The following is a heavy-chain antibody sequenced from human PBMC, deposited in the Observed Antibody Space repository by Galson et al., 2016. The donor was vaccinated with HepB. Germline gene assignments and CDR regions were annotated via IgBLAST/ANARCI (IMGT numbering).Heavy chain of an antibody. Sequence: SLRLSCAASGFSFTNYAMNWVRQAPGKGLEWVSSISGSGATTYYAGSVKSRFTISRDNSKNTLFLQINSLRADDTAVYFCAKGSDYYDSRSLNYWGQGTPVTVSS. D-gene: IGHD3-22*01. CDR2: ISGSGATT. V-gene: IGHV3-23*01. J-gene: IGHJ4*02. CDR1: GFSFTNYA. CDR3: AKGSDYYDSRSLNY.